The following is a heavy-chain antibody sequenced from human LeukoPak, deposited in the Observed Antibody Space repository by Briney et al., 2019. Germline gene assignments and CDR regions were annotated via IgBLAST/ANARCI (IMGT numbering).Heavy chain of an antibody. Sequence: GGPLRLSCAASGFTFSDYYMSWLRQAPGKELEWVSYISSSGSTIYYADSVKGRFTISRDNAKNSLYLQMNSLRAEDTAVYYCARVLAARLYYMDVWGKGTTVTVSS. CDR1: GFTFSDYY. CDR3: ARVLAARLYYMDV. CDR2: ISSSGSTI. D-gene: IGHD6-6*01. J-gene: IGHJ6*03. V-gene: IGHV3-11*04.